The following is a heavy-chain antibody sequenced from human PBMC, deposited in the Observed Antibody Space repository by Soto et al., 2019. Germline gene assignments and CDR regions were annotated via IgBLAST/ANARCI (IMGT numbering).Heavy chain of an antibody. CDR3: ARETYYDFWSGYHLGDYYYYYYMDV. Sequence: GGSLRLSCAASGFTFSSYSMNWVRQAPGKGLEWVSSISSSSSYIYYADSVKGRFTISRDNAKNSLYLQMNSLRAEDTAVYYCARETYYDFWSGYHLGDYYYYYYMDVWGKGTTVTVSS. V-gene: IGHV3-21*01. D-gene: IGHD3-3*01. CDR2: ISSSSSYI. CDR1: GFTFSSYS. J-gene: IGHJ6*03.